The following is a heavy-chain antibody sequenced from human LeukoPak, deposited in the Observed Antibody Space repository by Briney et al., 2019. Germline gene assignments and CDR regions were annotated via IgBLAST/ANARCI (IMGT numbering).Heavy chain of an antibody. V-gene: IGHV3-20*04. CDR1: GFTFSNYG. J-gene: IGHJ4*02. CDR2: INWNGGST. CDR3: ARTLTYYYDSSGYYLPYYFDY. D-gene: IGHD3-22*01. Sequence: GGTLRLSCAASGFTFSNYGMSWVRQAPGKGLEWVSGINWNGGSTGYADSVKGRFTISRDNAKNSLYLQMNSLRAEDTALYYCARTLTYYYDSSGYYLPYYFDYWGQGTLVTVSS.